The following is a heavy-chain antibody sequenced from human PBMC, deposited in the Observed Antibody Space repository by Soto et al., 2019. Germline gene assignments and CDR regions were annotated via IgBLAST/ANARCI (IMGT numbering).Heavy chain of an antibody. CDR1: GGSINSYY. V-gene: IGHV4-59*08. J-gene: IGHJ4*02. CDR2: IYYNGNT. D-gene: IGHD2-2*01. Sequence: PSETLSLTCTVSGGSINSYYWSWIRQPPGKGLEWIGYIYYNGNTNYNPSLKSRVTISVDTSKSQFSLNLRSVTAADTALYYCARHVCISTRCSPYFVYWGQGMLVTVSS. CDR3: ARHVCISTRCSPYFVY.